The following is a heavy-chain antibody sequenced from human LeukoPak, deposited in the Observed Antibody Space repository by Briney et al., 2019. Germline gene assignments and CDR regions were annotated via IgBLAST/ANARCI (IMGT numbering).Heavy chain of an antibody. CDR1: GGSFSGYY. V-gene: IGHV4-34*01. D-gene: IGHD3-10*01. J-gene: IGHJ4*02. CDR3: ARGYGSGSYYGY. CDR2: INRGGST. Sequence: SETLSLTCAVYGGSFSGYYWSWIRQPPGKGLEWIGEINRGGSTNYNPSLKSRVTISVDTSKNQFSLKLSSVTAADTAVYYCARGYGSGSYYGYWGQGTLVTVS.